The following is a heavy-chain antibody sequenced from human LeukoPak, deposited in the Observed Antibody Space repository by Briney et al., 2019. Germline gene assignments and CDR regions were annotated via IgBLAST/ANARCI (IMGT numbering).Heavy chain of an antibody. J-gene: IGHJ6*02. CDR1: GYTFTSYG. CDR3: ARDRYCSGGSCYRGLLHYYGMDV. V-gene: IGHV1-18*01. D-gene: IGHD2-15*01. CDR2: ISAYNGNT. Sequence: ASVTVSCTASGYTFTSYGISWVRQAPGQGLEWMGWISAYNGNTNYAQKLQGRVTMTTDTSTSTAYMELRSLRSDDTAVYYCARDRYCSGGSCYRGLLHYYGMDVWGQGTTVTVSS.